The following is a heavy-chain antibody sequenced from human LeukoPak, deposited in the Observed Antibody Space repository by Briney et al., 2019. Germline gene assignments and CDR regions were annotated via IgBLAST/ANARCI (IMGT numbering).Heavy chain of an antibody. D-gene: IGHD2-2*01. J-gene: IGHJ6*02. Sequence: KPSETLSLTCAVYGGSFSGYYWSWIRQPPGKGLEWIGEINHSGSTNYNPSLKSRVTISVDTSKNQFSLKLSSVTAADTAVYYCARRYCSSTSCYRNYYGMDVWGQGTTVTVSS. V-gene: IGHV4-34*01. CDR3: ARRYCSSTSCYRNYYGMDV. CDR1: GGSFSGYY. CDR2: INHSGST.